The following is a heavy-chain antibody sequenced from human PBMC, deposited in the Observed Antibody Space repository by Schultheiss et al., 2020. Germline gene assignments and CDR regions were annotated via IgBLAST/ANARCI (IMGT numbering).Heavy chain of an antibody. Sequence: SETLSLTCAVYGGSFSGYYWSWIRQPPGKGLEWIGEINHSGSTNYNPSLKSRVTISVDTSKNQFSLKLSSVTAADTAVYYCARHPKWSRGSFDYWGQGTLVAVSS. CDR3: ARHPKWSRGSFDY. CDR1: GGSFSGYY. V-gene: IGHV4-34*01. CDR2: INHSGST. J-gene: IGHJ4*02. D-gene: IGHD2-15*01.